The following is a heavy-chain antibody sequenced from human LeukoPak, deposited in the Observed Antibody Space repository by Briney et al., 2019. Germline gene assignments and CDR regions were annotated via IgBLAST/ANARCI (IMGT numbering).Heavy chain of an antibody. CDR2: YSGFNEDT. D-gene: IGHD3-16*01. Sequence: ASVNVSCTASGYTFTTYRITWVRQAPGQGLEWMGWYSGFNEDTNYAQKFQGRVIMTTDKSTSTAYLELRSLTPDDTAVYYCAILSYKGEGHWGEGAPCSVSS. V-gene: IGHV1-18*01. CDR3: AILSYKGEGH. J-gene: IGHJ4*02. CDR1: GYTFTTYR.